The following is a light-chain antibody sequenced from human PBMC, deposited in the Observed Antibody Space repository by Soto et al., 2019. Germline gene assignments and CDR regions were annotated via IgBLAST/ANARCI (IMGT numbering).Light chain of an antibody. Sequence: QSVLTQSPSASASLGASVKLTCTLSSGHSNYAIAWHQQQPEKGPRYLMKVNNDGSHIKGDGIPDRFSGSSSGAERYLTISSLQSEDEADYYCQTWGTGNWVFGRGTKLTVL. V-gene: IGLV4-69*01. CDR3: QTWGTGNWV. CDR1: SGHSNYA. J-gene: IGLJ3*02. CDR2: VNNDGSH.